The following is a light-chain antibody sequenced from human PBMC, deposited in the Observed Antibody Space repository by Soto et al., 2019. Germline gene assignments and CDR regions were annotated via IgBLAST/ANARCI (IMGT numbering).Light chain of an antibody. V-gene: IGKV3-20*01. CDR2: GAS. J-gene: IGKJ1*01. Sequence: EIVLTPSPGTLSLSPVERATLSCRASQSVSSTYLAWYQQKPGQAPRLLIYGASSRATGIPGRFSGSGSGTEFILTITSLQSEDSAVYYCQEYSTWPWTFGQGTKVDI. CDR1: QSVSSTY. CDR3: QEYSTWPWT.